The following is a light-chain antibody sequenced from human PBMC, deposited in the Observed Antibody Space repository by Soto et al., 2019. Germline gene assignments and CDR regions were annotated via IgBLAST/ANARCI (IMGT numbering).Light chain of an antibody. CDR1: QSISTW. CDR2: DAS. Sequence: DIQMTQSPSTLSASVGDRATITCRASQSISTWLAWYQQKPGKVPKLLIYDASSLESGVPSRFSGSGSGTEFTLTISSLRPDDSATYYCQQYNSYSQTFGQGTKVDIK. V-gene: IGKV1-5*01. CDR3: QQYNSYSQT. J-gene: IGKJ1*01.